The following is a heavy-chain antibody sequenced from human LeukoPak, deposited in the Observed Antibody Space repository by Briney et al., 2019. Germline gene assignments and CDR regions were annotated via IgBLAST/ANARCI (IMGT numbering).Heavy chain of an antibody. CDR3: ARDSSPYYYGSGSHDY. V-gene: IGHV3-30*04. CDR1: GFTFSSYA. J-gene: IGHJ4*02. CDR2: ISYDGSNK. Sequence: GGSLRLSCAASGFTFSSYAMHWVRQAPGKGLEWVAVISYDGSNKYYADSVKGRFTISRDNSKSTLYLQMNSLRAEDTAVYYCARDSSPYYYGSGSHDYWGQGTLVTVSS. D-gene: IGHD3-10*01.